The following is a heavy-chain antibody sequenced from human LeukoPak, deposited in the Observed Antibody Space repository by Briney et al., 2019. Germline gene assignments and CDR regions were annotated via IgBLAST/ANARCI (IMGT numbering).Heavy chain of an antibody. CDR2: ISGSGGST. J-gene: IGHJ3*02. CDR3: AREGAGTVNAFDI. CDR1: GFTFSSYA. V-gene: IGHV3-23*01. Sequence: PGGSLRLSCAASGFTFSSYAMSWVRQAPGKGLEWVSTISGSGGSTYYADSVKGRFTISRDNSKNTLYLQMNSLRAEDTAVYYCAREGAGTVNAFDIWGQGTMVTVSS. D-gene: IGHD6-19*01.